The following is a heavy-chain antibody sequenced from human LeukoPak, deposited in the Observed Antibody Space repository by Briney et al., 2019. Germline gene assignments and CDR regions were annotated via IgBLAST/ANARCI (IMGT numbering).Heavy chain of an antibody. D-gene: IGHD3-3*01. CDR2: INPNSGGT. Sequence: ASVKVSCKASGYTFTGYYMHWVRQAPGQGLEWMGWINPNSGGTNYAQKFQGRVTMTRDTSISTAYMELSRLRSDDTAVYYCAREPTYYDFWSDYYTPRGWFDPWGQGTLVTVSS. CDR1: GYTFTGYY. CDR3: AREPTYYDFWSDYYTPRGWFDP. V-gene: IGHV1-2*02. J-gene: IGHJ5*02.